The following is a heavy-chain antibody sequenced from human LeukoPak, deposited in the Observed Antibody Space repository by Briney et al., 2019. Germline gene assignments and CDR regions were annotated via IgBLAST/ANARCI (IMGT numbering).Heavy chain of an antibody. CDR2: IRYDGSNK. V-gene: IGHV3-30*02. D-gene: IGHD6-19*01. CDR1: GFTFSSYG. Sequence: GGSLRLSCAASGFTFSSYGMHWVRQAPGKGLEWVAFIRYDGSNKYYADSVKGRFTIPRDNSKNTLYLQMNSLRAEDTAVYYCAKAGGYSSGWSFDYWGQGTLVTVSS. J-gene: IGHJ4*02. CDR3: AKAGGYSSGWSFDY.